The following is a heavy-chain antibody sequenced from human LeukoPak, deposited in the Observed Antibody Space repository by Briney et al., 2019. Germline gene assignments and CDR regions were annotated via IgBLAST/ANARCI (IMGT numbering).Heavy chain of an antibody. Sequence: GASVKVSCKVSGYTLTELSMHWVRQATGQGLEWMGWMNPNSGNTGYAQKFQGRVTMTRNTSISTAYMELSSLRSEDTAVYYCARGLSYGGIAALWYYYYYMDVWGKGTTVTVSS. V-gene: IGHV1-8*01. CDR1: GYTLTELS. CDR3: ARGLSYGGIAALWYYYYYMDV. J-gene: IGHJ6*03. CDR2: MNPNSGNT. D-gene: IGHD6-6*01.